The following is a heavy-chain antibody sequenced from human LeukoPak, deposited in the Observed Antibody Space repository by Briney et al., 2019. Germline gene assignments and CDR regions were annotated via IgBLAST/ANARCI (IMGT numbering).Heavy chain of an antibody. CDR3: ARTDYGDYTNDY. V-gene: IGHV1-69*04. J-gene: IGHJ4*02. CDR1: GGTFSSYA. CDR2: IIPILGIA. D-gene: IGHD4-17*01. Sequence: SVKVSCKASGGTFSSYAISWVRQAPGQGLEWMGRIIPILGIANYAQKFQGRVTITADKSTSTAYMELSSLRSEDTAVYCCARTDYGDYTNDYWGQGTLVTVSS.